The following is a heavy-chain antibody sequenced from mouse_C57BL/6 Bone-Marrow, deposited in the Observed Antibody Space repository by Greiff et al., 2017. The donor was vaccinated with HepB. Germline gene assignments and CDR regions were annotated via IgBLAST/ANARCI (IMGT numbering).Heavy chain of an antibody. J-gene: IGHJ4*01. Sequence: EVKVIESGGGLVQPGGSMKLSCAASGFTFSDAWMDWVRQSPEKGLEWVAEIRNKANNHATYYAESVKGRFTISRDDSKSSVYLQMNSLRAEDTGIYYCTAGGGYYGSSPPMDYWGQGTSVTVSS. CDR2: IRNKANNHAT. V-gene: IGHV6-6*01. CDR1: GFTFSDAW. D-gene: IGHD1-1*01. CDR3: TAGGGYYGSSPPMDY.